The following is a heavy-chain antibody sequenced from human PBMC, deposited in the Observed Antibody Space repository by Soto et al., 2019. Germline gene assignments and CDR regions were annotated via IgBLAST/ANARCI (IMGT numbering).Heavy chain of an antibody. Sequence: GGSLRLSCAASGFTFSSYSMNWVRQAPGKGLEWVSSISSSSSYIYYADSVKGRSTISRDNSKNTLYLQMNSLRAEDTAVYYCAKDLITMVRGVIITDYYYYYGMDVWGQGTTVTVSS. V-gene: IGHV3-21*01. D-gene: IGHD3-10*01. CDR1: GFTFSSYS. J-gene: IGHJ6*02. CDR2: ISSSSSYI. CDR3: AKDLITMVRGVIITDYYYYYGMDV.